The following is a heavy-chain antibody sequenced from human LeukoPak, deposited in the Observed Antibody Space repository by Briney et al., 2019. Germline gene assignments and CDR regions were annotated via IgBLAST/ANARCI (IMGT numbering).Heavy chain of an antibody. D-gene: IGHD1-1*01. CDR2: ISAYNGNT. Sequence: VASVKVSRKASGYTFTSYGISWVRQAPGQGLEWMGWISAYNGNTNYSQKLQGRVTMTTDTSTSTAYMELRSLRSDDTAVYYCAREDWKRLDPWGQGTLVTVSS. V-gene: IGHV1-18*01. CDR3: AREDWKRLDP. J-gene: IGHJ5*02. CDR1: GYTFTSYG.